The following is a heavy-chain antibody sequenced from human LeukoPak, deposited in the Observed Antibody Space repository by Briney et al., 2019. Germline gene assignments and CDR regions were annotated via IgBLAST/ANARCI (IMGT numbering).Heavy chain of an antibody. D-gene: IGHD2-15*01. V-gene: IGHV3-11*04. Sequence: GGSLRLSCAASGFTFSDYYMSWIRQAPGKGLEWVSYISSSGSTIYYADSVKGRFTISRDKAKNSLYLQMNSLRAEDTAVYYCARHDCSGGSCSFDYWGQGTLVTVSS. CDR2: ISSSGSTI. CDR3: ARHDCSGGSCSFDY. J-gene: IGHJ4*02. CDR1: GFTFSDYY.